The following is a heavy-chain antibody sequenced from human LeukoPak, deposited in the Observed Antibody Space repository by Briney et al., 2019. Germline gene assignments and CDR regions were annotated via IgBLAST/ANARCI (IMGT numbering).Heavy chain of an antibody. D-gene: IGHD3-16*01. CDR1: GDSVSTDNAA. Sequence: SQTLSLTCAISGDSVSTDNAAWNWIRQSPSRGLEWLARTYYRSKWYNAYVVSAKSRITVNPDTSKNQLSLHLNSVTLEDTAVYYCARSPPPLDYMDVWGKGTTVTVSS. CDR2: TYYRSKWYN. J-gene: IGHJ6*03. V-gene: IGHV6-1*01. CDR3: ARSPPPLDYMDV.